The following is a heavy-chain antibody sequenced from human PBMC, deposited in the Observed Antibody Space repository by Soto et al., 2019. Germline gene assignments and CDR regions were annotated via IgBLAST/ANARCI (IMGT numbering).Heavy chain of an antibody. CDR3: ATLGATYYYYGMDV. CDR2: IYYSGST. J-gene: IGHJ6*02. CDR1: GGSISSSSYY. D-gene: IGHD1-26*01. Sequence: SETLSLTCTVSGGSISSSSYYWGWIRQPPGKGLEWIGSIYYSGSTYYNPSLKSRVTISVDTSKNQFSLKLSSVTAADTAVYYCATLGATYYYYGMDVWGQGTTVTV. V-gene: IGHV4-39*01.